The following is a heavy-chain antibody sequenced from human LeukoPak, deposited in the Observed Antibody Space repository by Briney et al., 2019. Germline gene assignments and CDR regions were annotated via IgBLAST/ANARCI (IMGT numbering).Heavy chain of an antibody. Sequence: SETLSLTCAVYGGSFSGHYWSWIRQPPGKGLEWIGEINHSGSTNYNPSLKSRVTISVDTSKNQFSLKLSSVTAADTAVYYCARVAGWSNWFDPWGQGTLVTVSS. CDR2: INHSGST. J-gene: IGHJ5*02. CDR3: ARVAGWSNWFDP. CDR1: GGSFSGHY. V-gene: IGHV4-34*01. D-gene: IGHD6-19*01.